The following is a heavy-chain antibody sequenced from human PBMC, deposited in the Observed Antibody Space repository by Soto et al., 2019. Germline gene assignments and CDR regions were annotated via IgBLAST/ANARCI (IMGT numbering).Heavy chain of an antibody. V-gene: IGHV4-59*01. D-gene: IGHD4-17*01. CDR3: ARVRPDGDYVPSDY. Sequence: QVQLQESGPGLVKPSETLSLTCTVSGGSISSYYWSWIRQPPGKGLEWIGYIYYSGSTNYNPSLKSRVTISVDTSKNQFSLKLSSVTAADTAVYYCARVRPDGDYVPSDYWGQGTLVTVSS. J-gene: IGHJ4*02. CDR1: GGSISSYY. CDR2: IYYSGST.